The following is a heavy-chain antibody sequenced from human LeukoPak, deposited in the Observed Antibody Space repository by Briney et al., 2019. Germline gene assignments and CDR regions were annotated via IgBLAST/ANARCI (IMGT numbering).Heavy chain of an antibody. Sequence: GGSLRLSCAASGFTFSSYSMNWVRQAPGKGLEWVSYISSSSSTIYYADSVKGRFTISRDNAKNSLYLQMNSLRAEDTALYYCAKAGTYYYGSGSYYLFDYWGQGTLVTVSS. CDR1: GFTFSSYS. J-gene: IGHJ4*02. V-gene: IGHV3-48*01. CDR3: AKAGTYYYGSGSYYLFDY. CDR2: ISSSSSTI. D-gene: IGHD3-10*01.